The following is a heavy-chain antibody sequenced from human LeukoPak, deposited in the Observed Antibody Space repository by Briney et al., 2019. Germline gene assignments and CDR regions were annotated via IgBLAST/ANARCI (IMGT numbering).Heavy chain of an antibody. D-gene: IGHD3-3*01. CDR3: ARPDIGDFWSGYSPFHFDY. J-gene: IGHJ4*02. Sequence: SETLSLTCTVFGGSISSSSYSWGWIRQPPGKGLEWIGSIYYSGSTYYNPSLKSRVTISVDTSKNQFSLKLSSVTAADTAVYYCARPDIGDFWSGYSPFHFDYWGQGTLVTVSS. CDR2: IYYSGST. CDR1: GGSISSSSYS. V-gene: IGHV4-39*01.